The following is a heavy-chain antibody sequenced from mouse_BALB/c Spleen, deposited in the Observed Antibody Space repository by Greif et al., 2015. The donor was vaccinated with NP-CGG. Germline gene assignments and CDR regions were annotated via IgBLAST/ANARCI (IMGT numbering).Heavy chain of an antibody. Sequence: EVKLMESGGGLVQPGGSLKLSCAASGFTFSSYGMSWVRQTPDKRLELVATINSNGGSTYYPDSVKGRFTISRDNAKNTLYLQMSSLKSEDTAMYYCARGITTVAHWYFDVWGAGTTVTVSS. CDR1: GFTFSSYG. CDR2: INSNGGST. CDR3: ARGITTVAHWYFDV. J-gene: IGHJ1*01. V-gene: IGHV5-6-3*01. D-gene: IGHD1-1*01.